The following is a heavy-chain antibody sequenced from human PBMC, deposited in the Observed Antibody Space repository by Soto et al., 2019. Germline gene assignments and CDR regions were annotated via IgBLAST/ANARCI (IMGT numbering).Heavy chain of an antibody. Sequence: SCKTFGYSFTSYWIGWVRQMPGKGLEWMGIIYPGDSDTRYSPSFQGQVTISADKSISTAYLQWSSLKASDTAIYYCVRQYGSGWCPRYWGQGTQVTVSS. CDR1: GYSFTSYW. J-gene: IGHJ4*02. CDR2: IYPGDSDT. V-gene: IGHV5-51*01. CDR3: VRQYGSGWCPRY. D-gene: IGHD6-19*01.